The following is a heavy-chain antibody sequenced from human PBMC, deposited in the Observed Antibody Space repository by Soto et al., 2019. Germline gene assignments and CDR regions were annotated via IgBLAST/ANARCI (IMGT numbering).Heavy chain of an antibody. CDR2: IYYSGST. J-gene: IGHJ4*02. CDR3: ASRQISYYYDSSGHPFDY. CDR1: GASIGSSY. Sequence: SGTLSLTCSVAGASIGSSYWSWIRQPPGKGLEWIGYIYYSGSTNYNPSLKSRVTISVDTSKNQFSLKLSSVTAADTAVYYCASRQISYYYDSSGHPFDYWGQGTLVTVSS. D-gene: IGHD3-22*01. V-gene: IGHV4-59*12.